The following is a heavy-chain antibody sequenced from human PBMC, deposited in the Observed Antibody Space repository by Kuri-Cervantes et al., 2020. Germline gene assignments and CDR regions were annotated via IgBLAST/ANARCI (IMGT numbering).Heavy chain of an antibody. CDR3: AREARDYDFWSGYRDY. J-gene: IGHJ4*02. CDR2: ISYDGSNK. Sequence: GESLKISCAASGFTFSSYAMHWVRQAPGKGLEWLAVISYDGSNKYYADSVKGRFTISRDSSKNTLYLQMNSLRAEDTAVYYCAREARDYDFWSGYRDYWGQGTLVTVSS. CDR1: GFTFSSYA. D-gene: IGHD3-3*01. V-gene: IGHV3-30*01.